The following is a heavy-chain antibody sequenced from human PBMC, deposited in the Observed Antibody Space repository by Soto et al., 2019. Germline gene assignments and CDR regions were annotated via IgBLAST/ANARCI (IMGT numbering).Heavy chain of an antibody. CDR1: GFTVSSNY. J-gene: IGHJ4*02. V-gene: IGHV3-53*02. D-gene: IGHD3-3*01. CDR2: IYSGGST. Sequence: EVQLVETGGGLIQRGGSLRLSCAATGFTVSSNYMSWVRQAPGKGLEWVSVIYSGGSTYYADSVKGRFTISRDNSKNTLYLQMNSLRAEDTAVYYCATFPHTIFGVATFDYWGQGTLVTVSS. CDR3: ATFPHTIFGVATFDY.